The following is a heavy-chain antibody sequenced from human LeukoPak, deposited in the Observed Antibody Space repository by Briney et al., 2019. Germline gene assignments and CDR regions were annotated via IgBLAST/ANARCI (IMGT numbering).Heavy chain of an antibody. D-gene: IGHD3-10*01. V-gene: IGHV3-23*01. CDR2: ISSSGSTI. Sequence: PGGSLRISCADSVSGFSFTGSAMHWVRQAPGKGLEWVSYISSSGSTIYYADSVKGRFTISRDNSKNMLYLQMTSLRAEDTAVYYCAKAGRGGAITMVRGVKGDYYYMDVWGKGTTVTISS. J-gene: IGHJ6*03. CDR3: AKAGRGGAITMVRGVKGDYYYMDV. CDR1: GFSFTGSA.